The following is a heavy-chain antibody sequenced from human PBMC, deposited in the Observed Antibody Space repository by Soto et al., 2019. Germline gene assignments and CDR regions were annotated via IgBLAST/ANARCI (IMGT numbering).Heavy chain of an antibody. CDR1: GGTFSTYA. V-gene: IGHV1-69*06. J-gene: IGHJ6*02. CDR3: ARSNGMDV. CDR2: IIPIFGPA. Sequence: VLLVQSGAVVKKPGSSGKVSCKASGGTFSTYAISWVRQAPGQGLEWMGVIIPIFGPANYEQKFQGRVTITADKSTSTAKMEMRSLRSEDTAVYYCARSNGMDVWGQWTTATVSS.